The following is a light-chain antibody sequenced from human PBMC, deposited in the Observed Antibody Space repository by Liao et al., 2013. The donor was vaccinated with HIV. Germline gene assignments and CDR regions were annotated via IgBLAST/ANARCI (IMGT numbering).Light chain of an antibody. V-gene: IGLV3-1*01. CDR1: KLGDKY. CDR3: YSAADNVL. J-gene: IGLJ2*01. Sequence: SYELTQPPSVSVSPGQTASITCSGDKLGDKYACWYQQKPGQSPVLVIYQDSKRPSGIPERFSGSNSGNTATLTISGTQAMDEADYYCYSAADNVLFGGGTKLTVL. CDR2: QDS.